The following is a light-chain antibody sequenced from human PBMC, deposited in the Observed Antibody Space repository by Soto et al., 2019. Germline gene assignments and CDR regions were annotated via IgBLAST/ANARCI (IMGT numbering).Light chain of an antibody. CDR1: QSVNNH. J-gene: IGKJ1*01. CDR3: QQYDSYKA. V-gene: IGKV1-5*03. CDR2: KAS. Sequence: IQMTQSPSTLSASVGDRVTITCRATQSVNNHLAWYQQRPGKAPKVLIYKASSLQSGVPSRFRGSGSGTEFALTISSLQPEDFATYYCQQYDSYKAFGQGTKVEIK.